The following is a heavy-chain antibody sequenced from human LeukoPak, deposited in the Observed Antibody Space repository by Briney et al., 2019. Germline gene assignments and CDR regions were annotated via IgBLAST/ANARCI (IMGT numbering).Heavy chain of an antibody. CDR3: ARQLYSSATV. J-gene: IGHJ6*02. CDR2: IYYSGST. V-gene: IGHV4-39*01. D-gene: IGHD6-25*01. CDR1: GGSISSSNHF. Sequence: SETLSLTCTVSGGSISSSNHFWGWIRQPPGKGLEWIGNIYYSGSTYYNPSLKSRVTISVGTSKNQFSLQLSSVTVADTAVYYCARQLYSSATVWGQGTTVTVSS.